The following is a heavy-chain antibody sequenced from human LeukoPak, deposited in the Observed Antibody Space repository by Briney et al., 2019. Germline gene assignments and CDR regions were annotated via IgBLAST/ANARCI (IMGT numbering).Heavy chain of an antibody. CDR3: ARRRGGYGDPGMDV. V-gene: IGHV4-31*03. CDR1: GGSISSGGYY. D-gene: IGHD4-17*01. J-gene: IGHJ6*04. Sequence: SETLSLTCTVSGGSISSGGYYWSWLRQHPGKGLEWIGYIYYSGSTYYNPSLKSRVTISVDTSKNQFSLKLSSVTAADTAVYYCARRRGGYGDPGMDVWGKGTTVTVSS. CDR2: IYYSGST.